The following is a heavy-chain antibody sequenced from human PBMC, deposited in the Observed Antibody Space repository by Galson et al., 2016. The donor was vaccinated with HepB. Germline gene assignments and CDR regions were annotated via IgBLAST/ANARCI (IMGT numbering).Heavy chain of an antibody. CDR1: GFTFSRFG. J-gene: IGHJ4*02. D-gene: IGHD1-14*01. V-gene: IGHV3-33*01. CDR3: ARDLWGDCRTTTCSHLDS. Sequence: SLRLSCAASGFTFSRFGMHWVRQAPGKGLESVAVIWFDGRDAYYGDSVKGRFTISKDNSNNMLYLQMNSLRVEDTAVYYCARDLWGDCRTTTCSHLDSWGQGTLATVSS. CDR2: IWFDGRDA.